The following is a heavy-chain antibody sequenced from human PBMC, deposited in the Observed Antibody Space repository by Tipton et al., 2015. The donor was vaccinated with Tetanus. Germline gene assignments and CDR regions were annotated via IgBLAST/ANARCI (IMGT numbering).Heavy chain of an antibody. D-gene: IGHD4-17*01. CDR3: AIDPGGDYGD. Sequence: TLSLTCTVSGDSVRNHYWSWIRQPPGKGLEWIGYVYHTGRAFYNPSLKSRVTMSVYTSKNQLSLVVTAGTAADTAVYYCAIDPGGDYGDWGQGIRVTVSS. V-gene: IGHV4-59*02. J-gene: IGHJ4*02. CDR2: VYHTGRA. CDR1: GDSVRNHY.